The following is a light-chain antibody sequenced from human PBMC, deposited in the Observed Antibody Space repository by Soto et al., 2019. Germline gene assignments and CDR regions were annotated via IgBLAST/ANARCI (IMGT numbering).Light chain of an antibody. J-gene: IGLJ1*01. CDR3: QSHDNSLSGFYV. CDR1: SSNIGAGYA. Sequence: QPALTQPPSVSGAPGQRVTISCTGSSSNIGAGYAVHWYQKLPGTGPKLLIYNNAIRPSGVPDRFSGSRSGTSASLAITGLQAEDEADYYCQSHDNSLSGFYVFGTGIKVAVL. V-gene: IGLV1-40*01. CDR2: NNA.